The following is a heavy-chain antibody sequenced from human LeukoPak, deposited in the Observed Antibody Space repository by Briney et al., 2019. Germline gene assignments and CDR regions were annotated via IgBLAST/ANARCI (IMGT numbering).Heavy chain of an antibody. V-gene: IGHV1-24*01. CDR2: FDPEDGET. J-gene: IGHJ4*02. Sequence: ASVTVSCKVSGYTLTELSMHWVRQAPGKGLEWMGGFDPEDGETIYAQKFQGRVTMTEDTSTDTAYMELSSLRSEDTAVYYCATGPLTRYGEEGYYFDYWGQGTLVTVSS. CDR1: GYTLTELS. D-gene: IGHD3-3*01. CDR3: ATGPLTRYGEEGYYFDY.